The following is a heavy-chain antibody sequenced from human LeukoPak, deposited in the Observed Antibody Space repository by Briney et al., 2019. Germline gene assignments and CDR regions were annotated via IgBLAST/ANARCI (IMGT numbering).Heavy chain of an antibody. D-gene: IGHD3-10*01. J-gene: IGHJ4*02. V-gene: IGHV3-7*03. CDR2: IKQDGSEK. CDR3: ARADRMYYYGSGKSY. CDR1: GFTFSSYW. Sequence: GGSLRLPCAASGFTFSSYWMSWVRQAPGKGLEWVANIKQDGSEKYYVDSVKGRFTISRDNAKNSLYLQMNSLRAEDTAVYYCARADRMYYYGSGKSYWGQGTLVTVSS.